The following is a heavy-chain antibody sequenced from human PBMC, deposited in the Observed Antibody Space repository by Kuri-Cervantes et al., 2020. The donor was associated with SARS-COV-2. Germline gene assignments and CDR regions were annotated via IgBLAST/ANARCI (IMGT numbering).Heavy chain of an antibody. CDR2: ISGTGGGT. CDR3: AKDRDNTGRPYFFED. Sequence: GESLKISCAASGFTFKSYAMNWVRQAPGKGLEWVSGISGTGGGTYYADSVKGRFTISGANSKNMLYLEMKSLRVEDTAVYYCAKDRDNTGRPYFFEDWGQGTLVTVSS. D-gene: IGHD2-21*01. J-gene: IGHJ4*02. CDR1: GFTFKSYA. V-gene: IGHV3-23*01.